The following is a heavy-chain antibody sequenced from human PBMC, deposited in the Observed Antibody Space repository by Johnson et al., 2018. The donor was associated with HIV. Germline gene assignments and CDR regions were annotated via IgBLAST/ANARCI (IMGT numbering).Heavy chain of an antibody. CDR1: RFTFDDYA. V-gene: IGHV3-30*03. Sequence: QVQLVESGGVVVQPGGSLRLSCETSRFTFDDYAMHWVRQAPGKGLEWVAVISYDGSNKYYADSVKGRFTISRDNSKNTLYLQMNSLRAEDTAVYYCAREGIVGDNVRGLLGLRWAMWG. D-gene: IGHD1-26*01. CDR2: ISYDGSNK. CDR3: AREGIVGDNVRGLLGLRWAM. J-gene: IGHJ1*01.